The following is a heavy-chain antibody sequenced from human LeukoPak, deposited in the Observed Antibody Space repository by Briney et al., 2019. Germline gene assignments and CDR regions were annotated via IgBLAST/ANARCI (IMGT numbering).Heavy chain of an antibody. CDR1: RFTFSTYW. CDR2: INQDGGEK. J-gene: IGHJ4*02. V-gene: IGHV3-7*01. D-gene: IGHD6-6*01. CDR3: ARIGYSSSSNDY. Sequence: GGSLSLSCAVSRFTFSTYWMTWVRQAPGKGLEWVANINQDGGEKYYVDSLKDRFTIYRDNAKNSLYLQMNSLRAEETAIYYCARIGYSSSSNDYWGQGTLVTVSS.